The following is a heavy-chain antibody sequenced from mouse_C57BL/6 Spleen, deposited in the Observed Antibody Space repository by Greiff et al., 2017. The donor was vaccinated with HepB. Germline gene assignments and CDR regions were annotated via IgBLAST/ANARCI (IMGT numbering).Heavy chain of an antibody. D-gene: IGHD1-1*01. Sequence: EVQLVESGAELVKPGASVKLSCTASGFNIKDYYMHWVKQRTEQGLEWIGRIDPEDGETKYAPKFQGKATITADTSSNTAYLQLSSLTSEDTAVYYCAITTVVAEDAMDYWGQGTSVTVSS. CDR1: GFNIKDYY. J-gene: IGHJ4*01. CDR2: IDPEDGET. CDR3: AITTVVAEDAMDY. V-gene: IGHV14-2*01.